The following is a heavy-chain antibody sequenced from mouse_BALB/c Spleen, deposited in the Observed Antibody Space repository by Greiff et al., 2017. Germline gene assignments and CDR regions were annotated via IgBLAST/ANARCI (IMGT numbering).Heavy chain of an antibody. J-gene: IGHJ3*01. V-gene: IGHV1-18*01. CDR3: ARAPFITTAKAWFAY. CDR2: INPNNGGT. Sequence: EVLLQQSGPELVKPGASVKIPCKASGYTFTDYNMDWVKQSHGKSLEWIGDINPNNGGTIYNQKFKGKATLTVDKSSSTAYMELRSLTSEDTAVYYCARAPFITTAKAWFAYWGQGTLVTVSA. CDR1: GYTFTDYN. D-gene: IGHD1-2*01.